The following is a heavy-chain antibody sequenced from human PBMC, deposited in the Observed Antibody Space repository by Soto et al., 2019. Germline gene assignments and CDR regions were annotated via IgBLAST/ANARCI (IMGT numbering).Heavy chain of an antibody. Sequence: AGGSLRLSCAASGFSFSSYSMNWVRQAPGKGLEWVSSISSSSSYIYYADSVKGRFTISRDNAKNSLYLQMNSLRAEDTAVYYCARAQTNYGSGSYYNHDAFDIWGQGTMVTV. CDR1: GFSFSSYS. D-gene: IGHD3-10*01. J-gene: IGHJ3*02. CDR2: ISSSSSYI. V-gene: IGHV3-21*01. CDR3: ARAQTNYGSGSYYNHDAFDI.